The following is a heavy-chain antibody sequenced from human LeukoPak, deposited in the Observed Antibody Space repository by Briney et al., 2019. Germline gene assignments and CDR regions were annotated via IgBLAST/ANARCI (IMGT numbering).Heavy chain of an antibody. CDR3: ARGWNDDY. D-gene: IGHD1-1*01. V-gene: IGHV3-48*01. J-gene: IGHJ4*02. CDR2: ISASSGTI. Sequence: GGSLRLSCAASGFTFSSYSMNWIRQAPGKGLEWVSHISASSGTIYYADSGMGRFTISRDNAKNSLYLRMNSLRAEDTAVYYCARGWNDDYWGQGTLVTVSS. CDR1: GFTFSSYS.